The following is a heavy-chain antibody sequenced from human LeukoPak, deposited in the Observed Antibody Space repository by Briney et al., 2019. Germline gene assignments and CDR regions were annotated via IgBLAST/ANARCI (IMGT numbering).Heavy chain of an antibody. J-gene: IGHJ4*02. V-gene: IGHV3-21*01. CDR1: GFTFNNYN. CDR3: ARDFYDGFALDY. D-gene: IGHD2/OR15-2a*01. CDR2: IFSTSTYI. Sequence: GGSLRLSCAASGFTFNNYNMVWVRQAPGKGLEWVSFIFSTSTYIYYRDSVRGRFTISRDNAKNSLFLQMDSLTVEDTAIYYCARDFYDGFALDYWGQGIPVTVSS.